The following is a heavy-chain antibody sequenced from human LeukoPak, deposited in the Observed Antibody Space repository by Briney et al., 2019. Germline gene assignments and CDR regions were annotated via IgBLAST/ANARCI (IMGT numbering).Heavy chain of an antibody. D-gene: IGHD6-13*01. CDR3: ASRSWAAAGTPFGY. J-gene: IGHJ4*02. Sequence: SETLSLTCTVSGGSISSSSYYWGWIRQPPGKGLEWIGEIYHSGSSNYNPSLKTRLTISVDKSENQFSLKLSSVTAADTAVYYCASRSWAAAGTPFGYWGQGILVTVSS. V-gene: IGHV4-39*07. CDR2: IYHSGSS. CDR1: GGSISSSSYY.